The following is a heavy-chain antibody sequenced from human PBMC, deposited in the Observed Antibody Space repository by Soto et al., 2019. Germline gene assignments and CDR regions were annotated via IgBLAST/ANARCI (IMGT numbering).Heavy chain of an antibody. J-gene: IGHJ4*02. CDR2: ISAYNGNT. CDR1: GYTFTSYG. D-gene: IGHD3-3*01. V-gene: IGHV1-18*04. CDR3: ARAGIGPTYYDFWSGYYTEAHFDY. Sequence: GASVKVSCKASGYTFTSYGISWVRQAPGQGLEWMGWISAYNGNTNYAQKLQGRVTMTTDTSTSTAYMELRSLGSDDTAVYYCARAGIGPTYYDFWSGYYTEAHFDYWGQGTLVTVSS.